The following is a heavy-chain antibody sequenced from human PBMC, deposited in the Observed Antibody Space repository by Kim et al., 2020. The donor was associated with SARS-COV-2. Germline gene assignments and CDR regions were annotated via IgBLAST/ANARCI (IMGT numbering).Heavy chain of an antibody. CDR1: GFTFRNYW. CDR3: DWYEGEVDPLGV. V-gene: IGHV3-15*01. Sequence: GGSLRLSCVASGFTFRNYWMHWVRQAPGKGLEWVALIWNDARSGATDYSAHVKFSFTIENSKSTMSLDLNRLRLEDKATSYCDWYEGEVDPLGVWGLGT. CDR2: IWNDARSGAT. J-gene: IGHJ1*01. D-gene: IGHD2-21*01.